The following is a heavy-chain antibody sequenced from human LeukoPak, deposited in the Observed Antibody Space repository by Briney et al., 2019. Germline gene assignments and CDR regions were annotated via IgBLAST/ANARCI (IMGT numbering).Heavy chain of an antibody. CDR3: ARHLIIWGASLLGAFDI. V-gene: IGHV3-23*01. D-gene: IGHD3-16*01. J-gene: IGHJ3*02. Sequence: AGGSLRLSCAASGFTFSSYAMSWVRQAPGKGLEWVSTFSCSGLSTYYADSVKGRFTISRDNSKNTLYLQMNSLRAEDTAVYYCARHLIIWGASLLGAFDIWGQGTMVTVSS. CDR2: FSCSGLST. CDR1: GFTFSSYA.